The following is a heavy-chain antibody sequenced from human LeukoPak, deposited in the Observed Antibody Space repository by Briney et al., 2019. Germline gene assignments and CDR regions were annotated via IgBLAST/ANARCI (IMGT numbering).Heavy chain of an antibody. V-gene: IGHV3-21*01. J-gene: IGHJ5*02. CDR2: ISGYSSYI. D-gene: IGHD1/OR15-1a*01. CDR1: GFTFSTYS. CDR3: VREMTEQKFDP. Sequence: GGSLRLSCAASGFTFSTYSMNWVRQAPGKGLEWVSAISGYSSYIYYADPVKGRFTISRDNAKNTLYLQMNCLRAEDTAVYYCVREMTEQKFDPWGQGTLVTVSS.